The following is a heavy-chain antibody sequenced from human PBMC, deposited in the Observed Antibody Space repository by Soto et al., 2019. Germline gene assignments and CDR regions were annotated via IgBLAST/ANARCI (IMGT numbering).Heavy chain of an antibody. J-gene: IGHJ5*02. CDR2: ISGSGGST. CDR1: GFTFSSYA. Sequence: GGSLRLSCAASGFTFSSYAMSWVRQAPGKGLEWVSAISGSGGSTYYADSVKGRFTISRDNSKNTLYLQMNSLRAEDTAVYYCAKDLRFGEGAPYGSGSYANDNWFDPWGQGTLVTVSS. V-gene: IGHV3-23*01. D-gene: IGHD3-10*01. CDR3: AKDLRFGEGAPYGSGSYANDNWFDP.